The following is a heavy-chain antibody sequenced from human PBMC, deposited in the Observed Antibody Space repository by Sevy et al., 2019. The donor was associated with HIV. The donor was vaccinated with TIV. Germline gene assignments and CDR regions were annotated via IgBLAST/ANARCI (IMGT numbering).Heavy chain of an antibody. V-gene: IGHV3-30*18. CDR1: GFTFSSYG. CDR2: ISYDGSNK. D-gene: IGHD2-21*01. J-gene: IGHJ3*02. CDR3: AKIPIPGDAFDI. Sequence: GGSLRLSCAASGFTFSSYGMHWVRQAPGKGLEWVAVISYDGSNKYYADSVKGRFTISRDNSKNTLYLQMNSLGAEDTAEYYCAKIPIPGDAFDIWGQGTMVTVSS.